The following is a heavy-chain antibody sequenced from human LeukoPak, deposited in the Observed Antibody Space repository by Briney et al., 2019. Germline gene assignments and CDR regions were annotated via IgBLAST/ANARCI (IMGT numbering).Heavy chain of an antibody. CDR2: INEGGSSE. J-gene: IGHJ4*02. CDR3: AREVFPGGLHYTAFLH. Sequence: GGSQRLSCEVSGFTISMYCMTWVRQAPGKGLEWVVNINEGGSSEWYVESLKGRFTISRDNAKNSLYLQMNGLTVEDTAVYYCAREVFPGGLHYTAFLHWGQGPRVTVSS. D-gene: IGHD2-8*02. V-gene: IGHV3-7*01. CDR1: GFTISMYC.